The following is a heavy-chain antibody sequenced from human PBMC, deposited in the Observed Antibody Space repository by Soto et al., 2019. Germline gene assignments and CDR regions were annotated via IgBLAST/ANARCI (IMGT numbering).Heavy chain of an antibody. CDR2: IYYSGST. Sequence: PPETLSLTCTVSGGSISSYYWNWIRQPPGKGLEWIGYIYYSGSTKYNPSLKSRVTISVDTSKNQFSLKLSSVTAADTAVYYWDRDRLANWFDHWGQGTRVTVSS. V-gene: IGHV4-59*01. J-gene: IGHJ5*02. CDR3: DRDRLANWFDH. D-gene: IGHD3-9*01. CDR1: GGSISSYY.